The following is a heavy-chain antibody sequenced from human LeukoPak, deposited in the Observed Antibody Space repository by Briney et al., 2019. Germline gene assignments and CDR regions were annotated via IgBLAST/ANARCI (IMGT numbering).Heavy chain of an antibody. J-gene: IGHJ4*02. CDR2: IYYSGST. Sequence: SETLSLTCTVSGGSVSSGSYYWSWTRQPPGKGLEWIGYIYYSGSTNYNPSLKSRVTISVDTSKNQFSLKLSSVTAADTAVYYCARGGEWFGANWGQGTLVTVSS. CDR3: ARGGEWFGAN. CDR1: GGSVSSGSYY. D-gene: IGHD3-3*01. V-gene: IGHV4-61*01.